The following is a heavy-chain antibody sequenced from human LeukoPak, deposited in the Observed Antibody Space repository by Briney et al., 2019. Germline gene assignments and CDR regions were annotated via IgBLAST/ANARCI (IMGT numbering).Heavy chain of an antibody. D-gene: IGHD2-2*01. CDR1: GFTFSSYA. CDR2: ISGSGCST. J-gene: IGHJ4*02. V-gene: IGHV3-23*01. Sequence: GWSLRLSCAACGFTFSSYAMSWVRQAPRKGLEGVSAISGSGCSTYYADSVNGRFTISRENSKNTLYLQMNSLRAEDTAVYYCANSGYQFYWGQGTLVTASS. CDR3: ANSGYQFY.